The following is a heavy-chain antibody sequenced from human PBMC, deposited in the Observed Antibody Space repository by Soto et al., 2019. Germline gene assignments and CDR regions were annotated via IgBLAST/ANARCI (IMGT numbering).Heavy chain of an antibody. V-gene: IGHV3-23*01. D-gene: IGHD4-4*01. CDR1: GFILSNYA. CDR2: INVGGGAT. Sequence: EVQLLDSGGGLVQPGGSLRLSCAASGFILSNYAMSWVRQAPGKGLEWVSGINVGGGATYYADSVKGRFTISRDNSKNTLYLQMNSLRAEDAAIYYCAKGTTVTTFFDYWGQGTLVTVSS. CDR3: AKGTTVTTFFDY. J-gene: IGHJ4*02.